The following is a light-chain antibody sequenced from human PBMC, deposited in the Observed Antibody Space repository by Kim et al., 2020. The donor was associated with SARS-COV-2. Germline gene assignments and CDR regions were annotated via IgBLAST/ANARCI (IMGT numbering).Light chain of an antibody. Sequence: SPGERATLSSRASQSVSDNCLAWYQQKPGQAPRLLIYVASSRVTGIPDRFSGSGSGTDFTLTISRLEPEDFAVYYCQQYGSAPRTFGQGTKVDIK. V-gene: IGKV3-20*01. J-gene: IGKJ1*01. CDR2: VAS. CDR1: QSVSDNC. CDR3: QQYGSAPRT.